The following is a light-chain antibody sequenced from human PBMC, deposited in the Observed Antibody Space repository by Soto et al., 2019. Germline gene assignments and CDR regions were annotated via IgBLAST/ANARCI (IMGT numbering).Light chain of an antibody. CDR2: KAS. CDR1: QSISSW. Sequence: DIQMTQSPSTLSASVGDRVTITCRASQSISSWLAWYQQKPGKAPKLLIYKASSLESGVPSRFSGSGSGTEFTLTISSLQPDDFATYYCQQYNSYSPDTFGQGTKLEIQ. CDR3: QQYNSYSPDT. V-gene: IGKV1-5*03. J-gene: IGKJ2*01.